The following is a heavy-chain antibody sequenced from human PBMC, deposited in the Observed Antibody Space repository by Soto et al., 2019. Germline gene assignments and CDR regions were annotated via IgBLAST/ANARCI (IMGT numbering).Heavy chain of an antibody. CDR3: IRTFHFDSTGY. D-gene: IGHD3-22*01. CDR2: INAANGDT. CDR1: GCTFSSYA. V-gene: IGHV1-3*01. J-gene: IGHJ4*02. Sequence: ASVKVSCKASGCTFSSYAMSWVRQAHGQGLEWMGWINAANGDTKYSQKFKGRVTITRDTSASTAYMDSLKTEDTAMYYCIRTFHFDSTGYWGQGTQVTVSS.